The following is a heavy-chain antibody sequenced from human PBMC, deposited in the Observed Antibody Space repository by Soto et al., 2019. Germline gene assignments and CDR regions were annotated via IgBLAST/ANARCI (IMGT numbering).Heavy chain of an antibody. CDR2: ISSSSSYI. Sequence: GGSLRLSCAASGFTFSSYSMNWVRQAPGKGLEWVSSISSSSSYIYYADSVKGRFTISRDNAKNSLYLQMNSLRAEDTAVYYCARAIPYYYDSSGSTTWWFDPWGQGTLVTVSS. J-gene: IGHJ5*02. CDR1: GFTFSSYS. CDR3: ARAIPYYYDSSGSTTWWFDP. D-gene: IGHD3-22*01. V-gene: IGHV3-21*01.